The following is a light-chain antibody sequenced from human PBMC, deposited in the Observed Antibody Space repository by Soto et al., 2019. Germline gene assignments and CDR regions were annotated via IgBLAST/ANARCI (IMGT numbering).Light chain of an antibody. CDR1: QSVSSSY. J-gene: IGKJ3*01. CDR2: GPS. V-gene: IGKV3-20*01. CDR3: QQYGSSFT. Sequence: EIVLTQSPGTLSLSPGERATLSCRASQSVSSSYLAWYQQKPGQAPRLLIYGPSSRATGIPDRFSGSGSGTDFPLTISRLEPEDFAVYYCQQYGSSFTFGPGTKVDIK.